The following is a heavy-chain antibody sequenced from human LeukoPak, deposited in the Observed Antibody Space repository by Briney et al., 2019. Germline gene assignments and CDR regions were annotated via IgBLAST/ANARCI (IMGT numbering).Heavy chain of an antibody. CDR3: ARDGEYIVVVPAAIRGYFDY. CDR2: ISYDGSNK. V-gene: IGHV3-30-3*01. CDR1: GFTFSSYA. J-gene: IGHJ4*02. D-gene: IGHD2-2*01. Sequence: PGGSLRLSCAASGFTFSSYAMHWVRQAPGKGLEWVAVISYDGSNKYYADSVKGRFTISRDNSKNTLYLQMNSLRAEDTAVYYCARDGEYIVVVPAAIRGYFDYWGQGTLVTVSS.